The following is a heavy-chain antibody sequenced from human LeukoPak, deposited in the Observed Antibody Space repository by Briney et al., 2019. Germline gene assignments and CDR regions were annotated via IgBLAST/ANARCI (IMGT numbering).Heavy chain of an antibody. J-gene: IGHJ5*02. CDR2: LYASGST. CDR1: GGSISSYH. CDR3: ARDRRIAVAGTSWFDP. Sequence: SETLSLTCTVSGGSISSYHWSWIRQPAGKGLEWIGRLYASGSTNYNPSLKSRVTMSVDTSKNQFSLKLRSVTAADTAVYYCARDRRIAVAGTSWFDPWGQGTLVTVSS. D-gene: IGHD6-19*01. V-gene: IGHV4-4*07.